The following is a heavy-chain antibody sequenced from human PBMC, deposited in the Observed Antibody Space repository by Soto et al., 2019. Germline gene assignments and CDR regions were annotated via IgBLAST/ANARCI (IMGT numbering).Heavy chain of an antibody. CDR1: EDTFNSYT. D-gene: IGHD3-10*01. CDR3: ATSYGSGSRAFDY. CDR2: TIPMLGMS. V-gene: IGHV1-69*02. Sequence: QVQLVQSGAEVKKPGSSVRVSCKASEDTFNSYTINWVRQAPGQGLQWMGRTIPMLGMSNYALKFQGRVTTTAEKSTPTAYMELSRLRSDDTAVYYCATSYGSGSRAFDYWGQGTQVTVSS. J-gene: IGHJ4*02.